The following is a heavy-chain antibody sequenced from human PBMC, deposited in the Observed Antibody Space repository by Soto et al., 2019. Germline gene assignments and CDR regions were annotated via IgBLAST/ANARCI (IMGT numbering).Heavy chain of an antibody. D-gene: IGHD2-2*01. V-gene: IGHV3-23*01. Sequence: WGPLRLSCAAAGLTFSSHAMSCVRQAPGKGLEWVSAISGSGGSTYYADSVKGRFTISRDNSKNTLYLQMNSLRAEDTAVYYCAKKLLQGYCSSTSCYVPFAFWGKGTLVPVSS. CDR1: GLTFSSHA. CDR2: ISGSGGST. J-gene: IGHJ4*02. CDR3: AKKLLQGYCSSTSCYVPFAF.